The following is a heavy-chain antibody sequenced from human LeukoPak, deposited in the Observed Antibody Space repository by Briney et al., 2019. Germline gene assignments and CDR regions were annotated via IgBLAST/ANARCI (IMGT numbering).Heavy chain of an antibody. D-gene: IGHD6-6*01. J-gene: IGHJ6*03. CDR1: GGPFSSYA. CDR2: IIPIFGTA. Sequence: SVKVSCKASGGPFSSYAISWVRQAPGQGLEWMGGIIPIFGTANYAQKFQGRVTITADESTSTAYMEPSSLRSEDTAVYYCARLTARQTRYYYYYMDVWGKGTTVTVSS. CDR3: ARLTARQTRYYYYYMDV. V-gene: IGHV1-69*01.